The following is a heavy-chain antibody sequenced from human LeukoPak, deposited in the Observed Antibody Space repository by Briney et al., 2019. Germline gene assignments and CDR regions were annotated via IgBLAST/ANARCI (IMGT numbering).Heavy chain of an antibody. CDR1: GGTFSSYA. V-gene: IGHV1-69*05. CDR2: IIPIFGTA. D-gene: IGHD3-22*01. Sequence: SVKVSCKASGGTFSSYAISWVRQAPGRGLEWMGRIIPIFGTANYAQKFQGRVTITTDESTRTAYMELSSLRSADTAVYYCARGRCGSSGYFCALEWYFDLWGRGTLVTVSS. J-gene: IGHJ2*01. CDR3: ARGRCGSSGYFCALEWYFDL.